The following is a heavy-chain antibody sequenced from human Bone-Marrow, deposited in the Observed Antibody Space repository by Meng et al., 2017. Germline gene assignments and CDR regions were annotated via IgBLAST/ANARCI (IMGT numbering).Heavy chain of an antibody. CDR2: INHSGST. D-gene: IGHD2-2*01. J-gene: IGHJ2*01. CDR1: GGSFSGYY. V-gene: IGHV4-34*01. Sequence: VRLQQWGRGLLKPWGTLSPTCAVYGGSFSGYYWSWIRQPPGKGLEWIGEINHSGSTNYNPSLKSRVAISVDTSKNQFSLKLSSVTAADTAVYYCARGRGTMPYWYFDLWGRGTLVTVSS. CDR3: ARGRGTMPYWYFDL.